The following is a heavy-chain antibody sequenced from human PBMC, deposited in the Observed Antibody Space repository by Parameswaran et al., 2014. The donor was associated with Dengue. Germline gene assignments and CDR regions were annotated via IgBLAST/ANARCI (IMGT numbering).Heavy chain of an antibody. J-gene: IGHJ6*03. Sequence: VRQMPGKGLEWVSVIYSGGSTYYADSVKGRFTISRHNSKNTLYLQMNSLRAEDTAVYYCAREIAEYYYGSGSPYYYMDVWGKGTTVTVSS. CDR2: IYSGGST. V-gene: IGHV3-53*04. D-gene: IGHD3-10*01. CDR3: AREIAEYYYGSGSPYYYMDV.